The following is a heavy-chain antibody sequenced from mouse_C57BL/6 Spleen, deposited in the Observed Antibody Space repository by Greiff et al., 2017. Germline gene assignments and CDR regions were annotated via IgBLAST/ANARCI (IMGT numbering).Heavy chain of an antibody. V-gene: IGHV2-2*01. CDR2: IWSGGST. J-gene: IGHJ4*01. D-gene: IGHD2-4*01. CDR1: GFSLTSYG. CDR3: SKPMSTTRYYAMDY. Sequence: QVHVKQSGPGLVQPSQSLSITCTVSGFSLTSYGVHWVRQSPGKGLEWLGVIWSGGSTDYNAAFISRLSISKDNSKSQVFFKMNSLQADDTAIYYCSKPMSTTRYYAMDYWGQGTSVTVSS.